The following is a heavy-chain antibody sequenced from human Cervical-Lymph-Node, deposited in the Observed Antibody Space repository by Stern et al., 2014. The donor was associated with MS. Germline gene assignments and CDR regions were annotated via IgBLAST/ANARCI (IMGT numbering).Heavy chain of an antibody. V-gene: IGHV5-51*01. D-gene: IGHD1-1*01. CDR3: ARLRGIKWNWDAMDV. CDR1: GNSFPIYW. CDR2: INPGDSDT. Sequence: VQLVESGAEVKKPGESLKISCTISGNSFPIYWIAWVRQMPEKGLEWMGIINPGDSDTRYSPSFQGQVTISVDRSISTAYLQWSSLKASDTAMYYCARLRGIKWNWDAMDVWGQGTTVTVSS. J-gene: IGHJ6*02.